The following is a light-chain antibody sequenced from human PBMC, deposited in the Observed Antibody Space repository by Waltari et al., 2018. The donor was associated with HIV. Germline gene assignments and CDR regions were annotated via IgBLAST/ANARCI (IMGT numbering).Light chain of an antibody. V-gene: IGLV2-18*02. J-gene: IGLJ2*01. CDR3: SSYTTNSTLV. CDR2: EVT. Sequence: QSALTQPPSVSGSPGQSVTISCSGTSSDVGSYNRVSWYQQSPGTAPKLMIYEVTNRPSGGPDCFSRSKSGNTSSLTISGLQAEDEGDYHCSSYTTNSTLVFGGGTKLTVL. CDR1: SSDVGSYNR.